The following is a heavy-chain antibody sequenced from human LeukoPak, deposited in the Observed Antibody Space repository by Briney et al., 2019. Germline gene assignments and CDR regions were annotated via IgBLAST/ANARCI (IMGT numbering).Heavy chain of an antibody. CDR3: ACTLVGATGFDP. Sequence: GGSLRLSCAASGFTFSSYSMNWVRQAPGKGLEWVSSISSSSSYIYYADSVKGRFTISRDNAKNSLYPQMNSLRAEDTAVYYCACTLVGATGFDPWGQGTLVTVSS. CDR2: ISSSSSYI. J-gene: IGHJ5*02. CDR1: GFTFSSYS. V-gene: IGHV3-21*01. D-gene: IGHD1-26*01.